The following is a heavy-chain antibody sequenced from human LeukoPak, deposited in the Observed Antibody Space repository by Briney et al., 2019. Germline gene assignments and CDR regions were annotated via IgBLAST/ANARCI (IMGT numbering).Heavy chain of an antibody. CDR2: IKKDGSEK. CDR1: GFTFSNYW. V-gene: IGHV3-7*05. D-gene: IGHD1-26*01. J-gene: IGHJ4*02. CDR3: ARGRLWVMGATTYYDY. Sequence: GGSLRLSCAASGFTFSNYWMSWVRQAPGKGLEWVANIKKDGSEKYYVDSVKGRFTISRDNAKNSLYLQMNSLRAEDTAVYYCARGRLWVMGATTYYDYWGQGTLVTVPP.